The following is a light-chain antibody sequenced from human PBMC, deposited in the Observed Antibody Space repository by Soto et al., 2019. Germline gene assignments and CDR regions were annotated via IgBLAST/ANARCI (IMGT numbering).Light chain of an antibody. CDR1: QSVSSSY. Sequence: EIVLTQSPATLSLSPVERATLSCMASQSVSSSYLAWYQQKPGQAPRLLIYGASSRATGIPDRFSGSGSGTDFTLTISRLEPEDFAVYYCQQYGSSPSITFGQGTKVDIK. V-gene: IGKV3-20*01. CDR3: QQYGSSPSIT. J-gene: IGKJ1*01. CDR2: GAS.